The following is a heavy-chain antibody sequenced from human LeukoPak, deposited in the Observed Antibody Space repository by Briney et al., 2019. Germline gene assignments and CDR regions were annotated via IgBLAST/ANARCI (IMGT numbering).Heavy chain of an antibody. CDR2: IYYTGST. CDR1: GGSISSYY. J-gene: IGHJ3*02. V-gene: IGHV4-59*08. CDR3: ARQDSGTYLNPLDI. D-gene: IGHD1-26*01. Sequence: SETLSLTCTVSGGSISSYYWSWIRQPPGKGLEWIGYIYYTGSTNYNPSLKSRVTISVDTSKNQLSLKLRSVTAADTAVYYCARQDSGTYLNPLDIWGQGTVVTVSS.